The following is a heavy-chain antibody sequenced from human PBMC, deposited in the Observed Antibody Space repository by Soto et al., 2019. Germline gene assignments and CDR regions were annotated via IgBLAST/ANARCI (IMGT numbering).Heavy chain of an antibody. CDR3: ARLEGLATISYYFDF. Sequence: QLQLQESGPGLVKPSETLSLTCSVSGDSINSDQYYWGWIRKPQGKGLEWIESIYFRGNTYYNPSLQTRVTRSLDKSKSQFSLKLNSVTAADSAVYFCARLEGLATISYYFDFWGQGALVTVSS. D-gene: IGHD3-9*01. J-gene: IGHJ4*02. V-gene: IGHV4-39*01. CDR2: IYFRGNT. CDR1: GDSINSDQYY.